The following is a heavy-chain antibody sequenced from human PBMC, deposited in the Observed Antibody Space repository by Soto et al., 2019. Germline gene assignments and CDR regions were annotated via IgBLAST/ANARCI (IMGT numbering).Heavy chain of an antibody. V-gene: IGHV1-3*01. CDR3: ARGEGRGYCSSTRCYKGAFDI. CDR1: GYTFTSYA. D-gene: IGHD2-2*02. Sequence: ASVKVSCKASGYTFTSYAMHWVRQAPGQRLEWMGWINAGNGNTKYSQKFQGRVTITRDTSASTAYMELSSLRSEDTAVYYCARGEGRGYCSSTRCYKGAFDIWGQGTKVTVSS. CDR2: INAGNGNT. J-gene: IGHJ3*02.